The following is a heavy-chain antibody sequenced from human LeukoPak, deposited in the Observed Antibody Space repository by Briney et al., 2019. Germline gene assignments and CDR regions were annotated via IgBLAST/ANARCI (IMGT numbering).Heavy chain of an antibody. CDR2: ISGSGGST. CDR1: GFTFDDYA. J-gene: IGHJ4*02. CDR3: AKDWGVTPDSFDY. Sequence: GRSLRLSCAASGFTFDDYAMHWVRQAPGKGLEWVSAISGSGGSTYYADSVKGRFTISRDNSKNTLYLQMNSLRAEDTAVYYCAKDWGVTPDSFDYWGQGTLVTVSS. V-gene: IGHV3-23*01. D-gene: IGHD4-23*01.